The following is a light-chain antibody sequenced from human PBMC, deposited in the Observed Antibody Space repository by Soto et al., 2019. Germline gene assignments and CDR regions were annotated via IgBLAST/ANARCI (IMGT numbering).Light chain of an antibody. Sequence: EIVLTQSPDSLSLSPGERATLSCRASQSVRSSFLAWYQQKPGQAPRLLISDASSRATGISDRFSGSGSGTDFTLTISRLEPEDFAVYYCQQYGSSPYIFGQGTKLEIK. CDR1: QSVRSSF. CDR3: QQYGSSPYI. CDR2: DAS. J-gene: IGKJ2*01. V-gene: IGKV3-20*01.